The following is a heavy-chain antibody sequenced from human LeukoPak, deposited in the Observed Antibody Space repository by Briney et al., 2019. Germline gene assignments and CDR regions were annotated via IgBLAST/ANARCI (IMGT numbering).Heavy chain of an antibody. V-gene: IGHV1-69*04. D-gene: IGHD6-6*01. CDR2: IIPILGIA. CDR1: GGTFSSYA. Sequence: SVKVSCKGSGGTFSSYAIGWVRQAPGQGREWMGRIIPILGIANYAQKFQGRVTITADKSTSTAYMELSSLRSEDTAVYYCARERYSSSSGFDPWGQGTLVTVSS. CDR3: ARERYSSSSGFDP. J-gene: IGHJ5*02.